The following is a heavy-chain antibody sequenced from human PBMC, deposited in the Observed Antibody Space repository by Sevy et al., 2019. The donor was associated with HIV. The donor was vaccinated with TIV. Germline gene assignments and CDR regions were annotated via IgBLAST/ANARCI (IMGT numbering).Heavy chain of an antibody. CDR3: ARTEQQLVYYYYYGMDV. CDR2: ISYDGSNK. J-gene: IGHJ6*02. D-gene: IGHD6-13*01. CDR1: GFTFSSYA. V-gene: IGHV3-30-3*01. Sequence: GGSLRLSCAASGFTFSSYAMHWVRQAPGKGLEWVAVISYDGSNKYYADSVKGRFTISRDNSKNTLYLQMNSLRAEDTAVYYCARTEQQLVYYYYYGMDVWGQRTTVTVSS.